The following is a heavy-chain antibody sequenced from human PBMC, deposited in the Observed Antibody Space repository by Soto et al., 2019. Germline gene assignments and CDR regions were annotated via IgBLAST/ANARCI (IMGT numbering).Heavy chain of an antibody. V-gene: IGHV3-48*02. CDR1: GFRFSDHS. Sequence: VQLVESGGGLVSPGGSLTLSCVGSGFRFSDHSMHWVRRAPGTGLQWLSYISSSGDTTHYADSGRGRFTVSRDNAKNSVLLRMDSLRDDDPAMYYCARLPKGSLVTAWGQGTLFTVSS. CDR2: ISSSGDTT. J-gene: IGHJ4*02. D-gene: IGHD2-21*02. CDR3: ARLPKGSLVTA.